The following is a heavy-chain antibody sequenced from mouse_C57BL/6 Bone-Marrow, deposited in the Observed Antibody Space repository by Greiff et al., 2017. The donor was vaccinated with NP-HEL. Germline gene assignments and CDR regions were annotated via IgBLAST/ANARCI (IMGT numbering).Heavy chain of an antibody. J-gene: IGHJ2*01. Sequence: EVKLMESGPELVKPGASVKIPCKASGYTFTDYNMDWVKQSHGKSLEWIGDINPNNGGTIYNQKFKGKATLTVDKSSSTAYMELRSLTSEDTAVYYCARVPIYDGYYDYFDYWGQGTTLTVSS. CDR1: GYTFTDYN. V-gene: IGHV1-18*01. D-gene: IGHD2-3*01. CDR2: INPNNGGT. CDR3: ARVPIYDGYYDYFDY.